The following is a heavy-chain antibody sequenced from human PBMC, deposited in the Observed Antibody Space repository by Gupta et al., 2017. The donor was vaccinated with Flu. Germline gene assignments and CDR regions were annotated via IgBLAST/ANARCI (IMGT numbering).Heavy chain of an antibody. J-gene: IGHJ4*02. CDR3: TTTFEF. V-gene: IGHV3-74*01. Sequence: EVQLVASGGGLVQPGWSLRLSCTASGFIFSNYSLHWVRHVPGEGLVWVSRIDGDGSGTSYADFVKGRFTISRDNAKNTVYMQMDSLRAEDTAIYYCTTTFEFWGQGALVTVSS. CDR2: IDGDGSGT. D-gene: IGHD1-14*01. CDR1: GFIFSNYS.